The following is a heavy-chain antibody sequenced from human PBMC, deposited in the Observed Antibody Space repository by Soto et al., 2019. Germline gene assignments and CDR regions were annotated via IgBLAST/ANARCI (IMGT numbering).Heavy chain of an antibody. V-gene: IGHV1-69*13. CDR2: FIPVYRTL. D-gene: IGHD3-3*01. Sequence: SVKVSCKASGGSFGKSAINWVRQTPGQGLEWLGGFIPVYRTLNYAQKFQGRVTITADESTGTAYMTLSSLASDDTAVYYCATGVIWIGYFTVDSWGQGTRVTV. J-gene: IGHJ4*02. CDR3: ATGVIWIGYFTVDS. CDR1: GGSFGKSA.